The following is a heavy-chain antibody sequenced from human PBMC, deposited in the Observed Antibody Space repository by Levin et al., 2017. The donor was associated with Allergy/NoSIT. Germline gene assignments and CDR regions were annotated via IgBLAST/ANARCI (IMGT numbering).Heavy chain of an antibody. CDR1: GYTFTNYG. CDR2: ISAYNGNT. V-gene: IGHV1-18*01. Sequence: EASVKVSCKASGYTFTNYGITWVRQAPGQGLEWMGWISAYNGNTNYAQRLQGRVTMTTDTSTKTAYMELRGLGSDDTAVYYCARLNYDSSGYDFDYWGQGTLVTVSS. J-gene: IGHJ4*02. CDR3: ARLNYDSSGYDFDY. D-gene: IGHD3-22*01.